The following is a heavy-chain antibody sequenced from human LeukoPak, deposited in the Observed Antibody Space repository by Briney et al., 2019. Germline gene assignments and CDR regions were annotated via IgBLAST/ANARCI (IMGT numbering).Heavy chain of an antibody. CDR1: GFTFSSYA. J-gene: IGHJ3*02. V-gene: IGHV3-7*01. Sequence: PGGSLRLSCAASGFTFSSYAMSWVRQYPGKGLEWVANIKQDGSETYYADSVKGRFTISRDNAKRSLYLQMNSLRAEDTAVYYCARVGELGSPVDAFDIWGQGTMVTVSS. D-gene: IGHD1-26*01. CDR2: IKQDGSET. CDR3: ARVGELGSPVDAFDI.